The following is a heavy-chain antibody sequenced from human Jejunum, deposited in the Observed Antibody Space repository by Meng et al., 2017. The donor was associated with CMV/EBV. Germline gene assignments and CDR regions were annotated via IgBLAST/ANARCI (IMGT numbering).Heavy chain of an antibody. CDR1: GFTFSSYA. D-gene: IGHD5-12*01. V-gene: IGHV3-23*03. Sequence: LSCAASGFTFSSYAMSWVRQAPGKGPEWVSFIFGGGSSTYYADSVKGRFTISKDDSKNTLYLQMNSLRVEDTAVYYCTRESGYLIWGQGTTVTVSS. CDR3: TRESGYLI. CDR2: IFGGGSST. J-gene: IGHJ6*02.